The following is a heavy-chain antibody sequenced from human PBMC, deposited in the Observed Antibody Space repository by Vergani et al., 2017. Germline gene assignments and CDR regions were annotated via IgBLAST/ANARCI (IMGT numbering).Heavy chain of an antibody. CDR3: ARDRDGYSYGYVRGMDV. Sequence: QVQLVESGGGLVKPGGSLRLSCAASGFTFSDYYMSWIRQAPGKGLEWVSYISSSSSYTNYADSVKGRFTISRDNAKNSLYLQMNSLRAEDTAVYYWARDRDGYSYGYVRGMDVWGQGTTVTVSS. CDR1: GFTFSDYY. D-gene: IGHD5-18*01. V-gene: IGHV3-11*06. J-gene: IGHJ6*02. CDR2: ISSSSSYT.